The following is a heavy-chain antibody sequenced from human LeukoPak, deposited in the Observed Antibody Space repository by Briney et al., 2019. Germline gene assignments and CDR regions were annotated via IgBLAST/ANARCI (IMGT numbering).Heavy chain of an antibody. CDR2: IYYSGST. V-gene: IGHV4-59*08. Sequence: PSETLSLTCTVSGGSISSYYWSWIRQPPGKGLEWIGYIYYSGSTNYNPSLKSRVTISVDTSKNQFSLKLSSVTAADTAVYYCARHDYGGNPINWGQGTLVTVSS. D-gene: IGHD4-23*01. CDR3: ARHDYGGNPIN. CDR1: GGSISSYY. J-gene: IGHJ4*02.